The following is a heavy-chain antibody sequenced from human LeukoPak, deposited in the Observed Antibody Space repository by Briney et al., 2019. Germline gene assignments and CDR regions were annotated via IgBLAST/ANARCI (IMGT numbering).Heavy chain of an antibody. Sequence: GGSLRLSCAASGFTFNSYAMSWVRQAPEKGLEWVANISGSGCGTYYADSVKGRFIISRDDSKNTLYMQMNSLRGEDTAVYYCAKDLGRYRNNYFDYWGQGTLVTVSS. CDR2: ISGSGCGT. CDR3: AKDLGRYRNNYFDY. D-gene: IGHD1-26*01. CDR1: GFTFNSYA. J-gene: IGHJ4*02. V-gene: IGHV3-23*01.